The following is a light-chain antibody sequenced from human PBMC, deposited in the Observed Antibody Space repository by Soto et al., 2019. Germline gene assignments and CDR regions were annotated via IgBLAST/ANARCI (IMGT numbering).Light chain of an antibody. Sequence: EIVLTQSPATLSLSPGERATFSCRASQSVSSDLVWYQQKPGQDPRLLIYDASNRATGVPARFSGSGSGTDFTLTISSLEPEDFAVYYYQQRTNWPPLTFGGGTKVDIK. CDR1: QSVSSD. CDR2: DAS. CDR3: QQRTNWPPLT. J-gene: IGKJ4*01. V-gene: IGKV3-11*01.